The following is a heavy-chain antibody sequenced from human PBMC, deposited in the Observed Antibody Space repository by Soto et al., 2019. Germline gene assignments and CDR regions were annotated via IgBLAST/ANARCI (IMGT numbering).Heavy chain of an antibody. V-gene: IGHV1-69*02. Sequence: QVQLVQSGAEVKKPGSSVKVSCTASGDTFNFYTISWVRQAPGQGLEWMGRTIPMLGMADYPQKFQGRVRIRADKSTSTVYMTLPRLRSEDTAVYYCATNYGSGSTAFDYWGQGTLVTVSS. CDR1: GDTFNFYT. CDR2: TIPMLGMA. D-gene: IGHD3-10*01. J-gene: IGHJ4*02. CDR3: ATNYGSGSTAFDY.